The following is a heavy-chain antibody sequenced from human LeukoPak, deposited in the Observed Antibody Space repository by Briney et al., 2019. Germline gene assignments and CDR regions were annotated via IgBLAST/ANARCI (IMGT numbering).Heavy chain of an antibody. Sequence: GGSLRLSCAASGFTFSSFARTWVRQAPGKGLEWVSGISGSAGSTYYADSVKGRFTISRDNSKNTLYLQMNSLRAEDTAVYYCAKERDDSRGQYLAFFDHWGQGTLVTVSS. V-gene: IGHV3-23*01. CDR3: AKERDDSRGQYLAFFDH. J-gene: IGHJ5*02. CDR1: GFTFSSFA. D-gene: IGHD3-22*01. CDR2: ISGSAGST.